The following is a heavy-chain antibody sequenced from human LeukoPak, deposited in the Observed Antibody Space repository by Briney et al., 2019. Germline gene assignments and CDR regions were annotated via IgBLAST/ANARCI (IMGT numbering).Heavy chain of an antibody. Sequence: GGSLRLSCAASGFTFSSYAMHWVRQAPGKGLEYASAISSNGGSTYYANSVKGRFTISRDNSKNTLYLQMGSLRAEDMAVYYCARSDSGSGDYWGQGTLVTVSS. CDR2: ISSNGGST. D-gene: IGHD1-14*01. V-gene: IGHV3-64*01. CDR1: GFTFSSYA. CDR3: ARSDSGSGDY. J-gene: IGHJ4*02.